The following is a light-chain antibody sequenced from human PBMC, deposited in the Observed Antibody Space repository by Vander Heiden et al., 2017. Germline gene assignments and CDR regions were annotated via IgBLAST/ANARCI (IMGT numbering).Light chain of an antibody. J-gene: IGKJ2*01. CDR3: QQRDSTLYT. Sequence: DIQMTQSPSSLSASVGDRVTITCRASQSISSYLNWYQQKPGKAPKFVIYAASSLQSGVPSRFSGSGSGTDFTLTISRRQPEDFATYYCQQRDSTLYTFGQGTKLEIK. CDR2: AAS. V-gene: IGKV1-39*01. CDR1: QSISSY.